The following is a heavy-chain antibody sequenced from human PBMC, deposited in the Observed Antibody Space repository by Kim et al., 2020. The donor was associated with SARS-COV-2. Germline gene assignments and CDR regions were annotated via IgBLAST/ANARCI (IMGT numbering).Heavy chain of an antibody. CDR1: GFTFSGSA. D-gene: IGHD5-18*01. V-gene: IGHV3-73*01. CDR3: TRQRDSYGYYDY. J-gene: IGHJ4*02. CDR2: IRSKANSYAT. Sequence: GGSLRLSCAASGFTFSGSAMHWVRQASGKGLEWVGRIRSKANSYATAYAASVKGRFTISRDDSKNTAYLQMNSLKTEDTAVYYCTRQRDSYGYYDYWGQGTLVTVSS.